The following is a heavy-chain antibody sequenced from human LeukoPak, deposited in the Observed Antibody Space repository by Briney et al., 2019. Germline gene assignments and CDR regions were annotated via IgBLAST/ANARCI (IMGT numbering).Heavy chain of an antibody. V-gene: IGHV3-23*01. CDR1: GFPFSSYA. J-gene: IGHJ4*02. CDR3: AKTPIYEQWLARYYFDY. Sequence: GGSLRLSCAASGFPFSSYAMSWVRQTPGKGLEWVSGISGSGGSTYYADSVKGRFTISRDNSKSTLYLQMNSLRAEDTAIYYCAKTPIYEQWLARYYFDYWGQGTLVTVSS. CDR2: ISGSGGST. D-gene: IGHD6-19*01.